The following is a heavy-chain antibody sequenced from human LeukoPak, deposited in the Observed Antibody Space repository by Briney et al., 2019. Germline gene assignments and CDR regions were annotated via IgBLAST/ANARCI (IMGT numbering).Heavy chain of an antibody. CDR1: GGSISSGGHQ. CDR3: ARDRSGSMES. Sequence: SETLSLTCAVSGGSISSGGHQWSWIRQHPGKGLEFIGYIYYSGSTNYNPSLKSRVTISVDTSKNQISLKLSSVTAADTAVYYCARDRSGSMESWGQGTLVTVSS. J-gene: IGHJ4*02. D-gene: IGHD1-26*01. CDR2: IYYSGST. V-gene: IGHV4-61*08.